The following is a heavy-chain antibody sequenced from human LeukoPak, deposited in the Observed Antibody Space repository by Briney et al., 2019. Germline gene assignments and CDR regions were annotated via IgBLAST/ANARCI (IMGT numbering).Heavy chain of an antibody. V-gene: IGHV3-74*01. CDR2: INMDGSIT. D-gene: IGHD4-17*01. Sequence: LPGGSLRLSCAVSGFTFSNYWIHWFRQSPGKGLVWGSRINMDGSITTYADSVKGRFTISRDNAKNTLYLQMNSLRAEDTAVYYCSRARGDYRYFDYWGQGTLVTVSS. CDR1: GFTFSNYW. J-gene: IGHJ4*02. CDR3: SRARGDYRYFDY.